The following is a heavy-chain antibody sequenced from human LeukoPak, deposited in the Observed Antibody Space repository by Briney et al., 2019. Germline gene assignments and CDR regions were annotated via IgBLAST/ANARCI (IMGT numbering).Heavy chain of an antibody. V-gene: IGHV1-18*01. CDR1: GYTFTNYG. D-gene: IGHD2-2*01. CDR3: ARSDVVYCSSTSCSHFDH. CDR2: ISAYNGNT. Sequence: ASVKVSCKASGYTFTNYGLSWVRQAPGQGLEWMGWISAYNGNTNYAQKLQGRVTMTTDTSTSTAYMELRSLRSDDTAVYYCARSDVVYCSSTSCSHFDHWGQGTLVTVSS. J-gene: IGHJ4*02.